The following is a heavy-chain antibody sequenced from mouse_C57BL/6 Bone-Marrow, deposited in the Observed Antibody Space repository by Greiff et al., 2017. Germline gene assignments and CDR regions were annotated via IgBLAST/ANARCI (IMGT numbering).Heavy chain of an antibody. J-gene: IGHJ3*01. D-gene: IGHD4-1*01. V-gene: IGHV1-64*01. Sequence: QVQLQQPGAELVKPGASVKLSCKASGYTFTSYWMHWVKQRPGPGLEWIGMIHPNSGSTNYNEKFKSKATLTVDKSSSTAYMQLSSLTSEDSAVYYCARERSGAWFAYWGQGTLVTVSA. CDR1: GYTFTSYW. CDR2: IHPNSGST. CDR3: ARERSGAWFAY.